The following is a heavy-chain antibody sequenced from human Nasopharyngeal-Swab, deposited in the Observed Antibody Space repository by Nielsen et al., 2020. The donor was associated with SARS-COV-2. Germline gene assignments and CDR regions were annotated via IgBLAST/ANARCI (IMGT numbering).Heavy chain of an antibody. CDR1: GGSISSYY. J-gene: IGHJ4*02. CDR3: AREAGDSGLDY. Sequence: SETLSLTCTVSGGSISSYYWSWIRQPPEKGLEWIGYIYYSGSTNYNPSLKSRVTISVDTSKNQFSLKLSSVTAADTAVYYCAREAGDSGLDYWGQGTLVTVSS. V-gene: IGHV4-59*01. D-gene: IGHD4-17*01. CDR2: IYYSGST.